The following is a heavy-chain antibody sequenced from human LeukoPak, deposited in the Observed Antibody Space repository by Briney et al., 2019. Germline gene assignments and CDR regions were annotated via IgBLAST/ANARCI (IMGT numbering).Heavy chain of an antibody. J-gene: IGHJ1*01. V-gene: IGHV4-39*07. D-gene: IGHD3-10*01. CDR2: IYHSGST. CDR3: ARDTITMVRGVISAEYFQH. CDR1: GGSISSSSYY. Sequence: PSETLSLTCTVSGGSISSSSYYWGWIRQPPGKGLEWIGSIYHSGSTNYNPSLKSRVTISVDKSKNQFSLKLSSVTAADTAVYYCARDTITMVRGVISAEYFQHWGQGTLVTVSS.